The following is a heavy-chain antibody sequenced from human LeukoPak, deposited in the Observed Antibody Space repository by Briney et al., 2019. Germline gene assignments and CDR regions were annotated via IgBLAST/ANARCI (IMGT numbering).Heavy chain of an antibody. CDR1: GYTFASYY. Sequence: ASVKVSCKASGYTFASYYMHWVRQAPGQGLEWMGIINPSGGSTSYAQKFQGRVTMTRDTSTSTVYMELSSLRSEDTAVYYCARGGEKYYDRSGYYYAWGQGTLVTVSS. CDR2: INPSGGST. CDR3: ARGGEKYYDRSGYYYA. V-gene: IGHV1-46*01. J-gene: IGHJ5*02. D-gene: IGHD3-22*01.